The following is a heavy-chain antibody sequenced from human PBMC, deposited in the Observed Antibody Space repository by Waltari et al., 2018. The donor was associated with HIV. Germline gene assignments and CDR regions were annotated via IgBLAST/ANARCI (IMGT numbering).Heavy chain of an antibody. CDR2: IYYSGST. CDR3: ARLGGVVVVPEAGRFDP. CDR1: GGSISSYS. J-gene: IGHJ5*02. V-gene: IGHV4-59*08. D-gene: IGHD2-2*01. Sequence: QVQLQESGPGLVKPSETLSLTCTVSGGSISSYSWSWIRQPPGKGLEWIGYIYYSGSTKYNPSLKSRVTISLDTSKNQFSLKLSSVTAADTAVYYCARLGGVVVVPEAGRFDPWGQGTLVTVSS.